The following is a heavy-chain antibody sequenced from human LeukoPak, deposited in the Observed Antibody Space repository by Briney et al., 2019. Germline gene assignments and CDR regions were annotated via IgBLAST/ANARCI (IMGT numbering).Heavy chain of an antibody. V-gene: IGHV4-59*01. D-gene: IGHD3-10*01. CDR3: ARGHYLGSGSYYNFDS. Sequence: PSETLSLTCTVSGGSISSYYWSWIRQPPGKGLEWIGYIYHSGSTNYNPSLKSRVTISVDTSKSQFSLKLRSVTAADTAVYYCARGHYLGSGSYYNFDSWGQGTLVTVSS. CDR2: IYHSGST. CDR1: GGSISSYY. J-gene: IGHJ4*02.